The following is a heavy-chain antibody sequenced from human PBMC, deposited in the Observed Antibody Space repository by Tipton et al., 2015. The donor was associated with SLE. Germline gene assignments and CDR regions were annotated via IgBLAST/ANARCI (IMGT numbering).Heavy chain of an antibody. D-gene: IGHD1-26*01. V-gene: IGHV4-4*02. CDR3: ARTYSVSYWYFDL. J-gene: IGHJ2*01. CDR2: IYHRGTT. Sequence: TLSLTCAVSGGSISSNYWWRWVRQSPGKGLQWLGEIYHRGTTNYNPSLNSRGTISLDKSRNQFSLKLNSVTAADTAIYYCARTYSVSYWYFDLWGRGTLVTVSS. CDR1: GGSISSNYW.